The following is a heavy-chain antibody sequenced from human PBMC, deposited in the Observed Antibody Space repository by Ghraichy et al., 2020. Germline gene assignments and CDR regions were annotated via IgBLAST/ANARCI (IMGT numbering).Heavy chain of an antibody. V-gene: IGHV3-23*01. D-gene: IGHD6-19*01. J-gene: IGHJ3*02. CDR3: AKAYSSGWYSLAPDAFNI. Sequence: GGSLRLSCAASGFSFSSYAMSWVRQAPGKGLEWVSAISGGVTSTYYADSVKGRFTISRDNSKNTLYLQMNSLRAEDTAVYYCAKAYSSGWYSLAPDAFNIWGQGTMVTVSS. CDR1: GFSFSSYA. CDR2: ISGGVTST.